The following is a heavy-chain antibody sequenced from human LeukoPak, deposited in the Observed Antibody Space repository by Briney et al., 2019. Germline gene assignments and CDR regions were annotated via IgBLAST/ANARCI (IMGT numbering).Heavy chain of an antibody. Sequence: GGSLRLSCAASGFTFSNAWMRWVRQAPGKGLEWVGRITSKTDGGTTDYAAPVKGRFTISRDNSKNTLYLQMNSLRAEDTAVYYCAKLLYGDAQRRFQHWGQGTLVTVSS. CDR2: ITSKTDGGTT. CDR3: AKLLYGDAQRRFQH. V-gene: IGHV3-15*01. J-gene: IGHJ1*01. D-gene: IGHD4-17*01. CDR1: GFTFSNAW.